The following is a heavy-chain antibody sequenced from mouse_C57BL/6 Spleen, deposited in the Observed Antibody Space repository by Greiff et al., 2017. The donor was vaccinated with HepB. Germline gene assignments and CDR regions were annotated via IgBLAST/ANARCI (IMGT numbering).Heavy chain of an antibody. J-gene: IGHJ4*01. CDR1: GYTFTDYY. Sequence: EVQLQQSGPELVKPGASVKISCKASGYTFTDYYMNWVKQSHGKSLEWIGDINPNNGGTSYNQKFKGKATLTVDKSSSTAYMELRSLTSDDSAVYYCARGGGRAMDYWGQGTSVTVSS. CDR2: INPNNGGT. CDR3: ARGGGRAMDY. D-gene: IGHD3-3*01. V-gene: IGHV1-26*01.